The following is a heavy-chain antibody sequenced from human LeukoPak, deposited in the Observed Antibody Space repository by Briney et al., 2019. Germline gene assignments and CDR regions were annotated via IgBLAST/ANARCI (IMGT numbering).Heavy chain of an antibody. CDR3: ARDYCSTTSCYSP. V-gene: IGHV1-2*02. CDR2: INPNSGGT. J-gene: IGHJ5*02. CDR1: GYTFTGYY. D-gene: IGHD2-2*01. Sequence: ASXXVSCKASGYTFTGYYMHWVRQAPGQGLEWMGWINPNSGGTNYAQKFQGRVTMTRDTSISTAYMELSRLRSDDTAVYYCARDYCSTTSCYSPWGQGTLVTVSS.